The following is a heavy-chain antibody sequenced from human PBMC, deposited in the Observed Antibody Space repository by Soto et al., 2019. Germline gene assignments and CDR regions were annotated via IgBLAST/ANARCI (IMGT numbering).Heavy chain of an antibody. J-gene: IGHJ1*01. CDR2: VFNPATT. CDR3: GRRFYGSGAPDV. V-gene: IGHV4-30-4*08. D-gene: IGHD3-10*01. Sequence: SLTCIVSEATCSVAVGYWSWVRQVPGRGLEWIGHVFNPATTRYTPPLRTRLTMSIDTSANLFSMKLSSVTAPDPATYYCGRRFYGSGAPDVWGPATLATGSS. CDR1: EATCSVAVGY.